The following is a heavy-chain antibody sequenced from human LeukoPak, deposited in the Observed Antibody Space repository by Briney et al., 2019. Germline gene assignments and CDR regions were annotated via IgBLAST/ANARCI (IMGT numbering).Heavy chain of an antibody. CDR2: INPNTGGT. V-gene: IGHV1-2*02. J-gene: IGHJ5*02. CDR1: GGTFSSYA. CDR3: GRGNKSFDP. Sequence: ASVKVSCKASGGTFSSYAISWVRQAPGQGPEWMGWINPNTGGTNYAQKFQGRVTMTKDTSTNAAYMELNKLTSDDTAVYYCGRGNKSFDPWGQGTLVTVSS.